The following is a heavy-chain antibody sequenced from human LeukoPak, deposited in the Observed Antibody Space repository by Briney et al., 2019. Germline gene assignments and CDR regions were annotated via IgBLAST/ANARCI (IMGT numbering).Heavy chain of an antibody. CDR2: INHSGST. D-gene: IGHD3-10*01. CDR1: GASITSYY. CDR3: ARGLAYYGSGSYYKSLYTNSKCFDY. V-gene: IGHV4-34*01. Sequence: PSETLSLTCTVSGASITSYYWSWIRQPPGKGLEWIGEINHSGSTNYNPSLKSRVTISVDTSKNQFSLKLSSVTAADTAVYYCARGLAYYGSGSYYKSLYTNSKCFDYWGQGTLVTVSS. J-gene: IGHJ4*02.